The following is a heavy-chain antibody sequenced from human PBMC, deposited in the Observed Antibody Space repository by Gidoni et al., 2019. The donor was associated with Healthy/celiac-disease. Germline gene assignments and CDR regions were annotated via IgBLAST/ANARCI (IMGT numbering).Heavy chain of an antibody. CDR3: AGTMGKDWNPKVYYYYGMDV. J-gene: IGHJ6*02. Sequence: HLKLPESFPGLVKPSETLSLTFTVSSFSISLSRSYWCLIRQPPGPGLALFGSTSSRGSPQPPGKGLEGSGSMYYRGSTYYNQSLKSRVTISVDTSKKQFSLKLSSVTAADTAVYYCAGTMGKDWNPKVYYYYGMDVWGQGTTVTVSS. D-gene: IGHD1-1*01. CDR2: MYYRGST. V-gene: IGHV4-39*01. CDR1: SFSISLSRSY.